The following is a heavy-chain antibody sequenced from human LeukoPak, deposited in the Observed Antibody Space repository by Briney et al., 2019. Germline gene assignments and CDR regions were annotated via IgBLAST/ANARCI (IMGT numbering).Heavy chain of an antibody. CDR2: IKQDGSEK. CDR1: GFTFSSYW. Sequence: GGSLRLSCAASGFTFSSYWMSWVRQAPGKGLEWVANIKQDGSEKYYVDSVKGRFTISRDNAKNSLYLQMNSLRAEDTAVYYCARVDIVGASSFDYWGQGTLVTVSS. D-gene: IGHD1-26*01. V-gene: IGHV3-7*01. J-gene: IGHJ4*02. CDR3: ARVDIVGASSFDY.